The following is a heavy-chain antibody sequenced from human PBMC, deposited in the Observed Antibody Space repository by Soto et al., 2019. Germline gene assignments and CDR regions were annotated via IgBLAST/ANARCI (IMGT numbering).Heavy chain of an antibody. CDR3: ARETRMTAFYM. D-gene: IGHD2-15*01. CDR2: VNPNSGGT. V-gene: IGHV1-2*04. J-gene: IGHJ3*02. CDR1: GYTFTDYF. Sequence: QVQLVQSGAEVKKPGASVKVSCKASGYTFTDYFLQWVRKAAGQGLEWMGWVNPNSGGTSCALKFKDWVTMTRDTSINTADMELRRLRSDDTALYSCARETRMTAFYMWGQGTMVTVSS.